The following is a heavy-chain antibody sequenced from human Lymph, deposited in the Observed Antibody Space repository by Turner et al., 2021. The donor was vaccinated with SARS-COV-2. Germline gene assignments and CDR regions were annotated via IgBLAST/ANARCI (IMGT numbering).Heavy chain of an antibody. CDR3: AKDGYDGIYCGGGSCYSGWFDP. V-gene: IGHV3-23*01. J-gene: IGHJ5*02. CDR1: GFTFSSYT. CDR2: MRGGGAST. Sequence: EVQLLESGGGLVQPGGSLRLSCAASGFTFSSYTMSWVRQDPRKGVGWVSAMRGGGASTYYADSVKGRFTISRDNSKNTLYLQMNSLRVEDTAVYYCAKDGYDGIYCGGGSCYSGWFDPWGQGTLVTVSS. D-gene: IGHD2-15*01.